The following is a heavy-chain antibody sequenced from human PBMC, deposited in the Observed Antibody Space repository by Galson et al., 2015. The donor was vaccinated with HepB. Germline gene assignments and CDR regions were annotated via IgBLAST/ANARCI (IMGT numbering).Heavy chain of an antibody. J-gene: IGHJ3*02. V-gene: IGHV3-30*04. CDR3: PRDGGSYYSGSAFDI. CDR2: TSYDGGNK. CDR1: RMIFSSYA. D-gene: IGHD1-26*01. Sequence: LRVSRAPSRMIFSSYAMYWVRPAPVEGVWRRPATSYDGGNKYHADSVKDRFTISRDNSKNTLYLQMTSLRAEDTDVYYCPRDGGSYYSGSAFDIWGQGTMVTVSS.